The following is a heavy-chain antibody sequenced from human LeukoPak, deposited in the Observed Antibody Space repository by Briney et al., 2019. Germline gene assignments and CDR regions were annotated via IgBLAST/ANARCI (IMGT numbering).Heavy chain of an antibody. CDR2: IYHSGST. D-gene: IGHD3-10*01. Sequence: SETLSLTCTVSGGSISSSSYYWGWIRQPPGKGLEWIGSIYHSGSTYYNPSLKSRVTISVDTSKNQFSLKLSSVTAADTAVYYCARDPEYYYGSGSYDGDYWGQGTLVTVSS. V-gene: IGHV4-39*07. CDR3: ARDPEYYYGSGSYDGDY. J-gene: IGHJ4*02. CDR1: GGSISSSSYY.